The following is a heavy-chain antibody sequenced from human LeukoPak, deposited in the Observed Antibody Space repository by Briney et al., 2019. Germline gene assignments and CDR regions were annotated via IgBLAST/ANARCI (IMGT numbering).Heavy chain of an antibody. D-gene: IGHD6-19*01. CDR3: AKNGNDHHRGRYFQH. CDR1: GFTFSSYA. J-gene: IGHJ1*01. Sequence: GGSLSLSCAASGFTFSSYAMTWVRQAPGKGLEWVSTISGNGESTYFGDSVKGRFSISRDPSKNTLHLQMNSLRVEDTAVYFCAKNGNDHHRGRYFQHWGQGTLVTVSS. CDR2: ISGNGEST. V-gene: IGHV3-23*01.